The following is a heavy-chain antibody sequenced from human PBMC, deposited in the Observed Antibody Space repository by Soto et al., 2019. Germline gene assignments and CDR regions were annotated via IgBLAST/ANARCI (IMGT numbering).Heavy chain of an antibody. CDR3: ARDDVLCDGGRCYGVPRDV. V-gene: IGHV3-66*01. D-gene: IGHD2-15*01. Sequence: VSRRLSCAASEFTGCSKYMSWVSQAPGKGLEWVSLIQSGGTTYYADSVKGRFTISRDSSENTLHLQMDSLRAEDTAVYYCARDDVLCDGGRCYGVPRDVWGKGTTVTVSS. J-gene: IGHJ6*04. CDR2: IQSGGTT. CDR1: EFTGCSKY.